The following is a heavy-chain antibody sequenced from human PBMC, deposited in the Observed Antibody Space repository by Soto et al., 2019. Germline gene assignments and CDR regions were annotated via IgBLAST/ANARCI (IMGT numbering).Heavy chain of an antibody. CDR3: ARLGYDFWSGYPGPFDY. V-gene: IGHV4-39*01. CDR1: VGSIISSSYY. CDR2: IYYSGST. Sequence: SETLSLTCTVSVGSIISSSYYWGWIRQPPGKGLEWIGSIYYSGSTYYNPSLKSRVTISVDTSKNQFSLKLSSVTAADTAVYYCARLGYDFWSGYPGPFDYWGQGTLVTVSS. D-gene: IGHD3-3*01. J-gene: IGHJ4*02.